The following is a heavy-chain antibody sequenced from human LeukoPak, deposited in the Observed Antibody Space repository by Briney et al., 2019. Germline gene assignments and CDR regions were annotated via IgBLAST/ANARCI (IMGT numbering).Heavy chain of an antibody. D-gene: IGHD2-2*01. Sequence: GGSLRLSCAASGFTFRSYWMTWVRQAPGKGLEWVAKINEDGSETDYVDSVKGRFTISRDNAKNTLLLQMSSLRAEDTAVYYCARPQVLPDDIYNFWGQGTMVTVSS. CDR1: GFTFRSYW. J-gene: IGHJ3*01. CDR2: INEDGSET. CDR3: ARPQVLPDDIYNF. V-gene: IGHV3-7*01.